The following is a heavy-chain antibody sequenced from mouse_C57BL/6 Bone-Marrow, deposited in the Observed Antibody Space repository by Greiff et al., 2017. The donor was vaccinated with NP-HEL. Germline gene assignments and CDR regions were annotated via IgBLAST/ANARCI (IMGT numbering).Heavy chain of an antibody. CDR2: IDPENGDT. CDR3: AINNDAMDY. CDR1: GFNIKDDY. V-gene: IGHV14-4*01. D-gene: IGHD6-1*01. Sequence: EVQLQQSGAELVMPGASVKLSCTASGFNIKDDYMHWVKQRPEQGLEWIGWIDPENGDTEYASKFQGKATITADTSSNTAYLQLSSLTSADTAVYYCAINNDAMDYWGQGTSLTVSS. J-gene: IGHJ4*01.